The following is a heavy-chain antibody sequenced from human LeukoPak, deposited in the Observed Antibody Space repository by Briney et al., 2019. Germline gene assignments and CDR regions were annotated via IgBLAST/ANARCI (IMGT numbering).Heavy chain of an antibody. D-gene: IGHD6-13*01. CDR3: AKDHSSTWDNYFDY. V-gene: IGHV3-30*02. J-gene: IGHJ4*02. CDR2: IRHDGSEK. Sequence: PGGSLRLACAPSGFTFSSSGMHWVRQAPGKGLEWVAFIRHDGSEKYYADSVKGRFTISRDNSKNTLYLQMNSLRVEETAVYYCAKDHSSTWDNYFDYWGQGTLVTVSS. CDR1: GFTFSSSG.